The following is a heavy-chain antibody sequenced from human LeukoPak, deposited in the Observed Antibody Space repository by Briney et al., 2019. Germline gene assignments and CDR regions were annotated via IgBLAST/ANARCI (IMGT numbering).Heavy chain of an antibody. V-gene: IGHV4-34*01. Sequence: SETLSLTCAVYGGSFSGYYWSWIRQPPGKGLEWIGEINHSGSTNYNPSLKSRVTISVDTSKDQFSLKLSSVTAADTAVYYCARGRLVLRFLEWSHYYYGMDVWGQGTTVTVSS. D-gene: IGHD3-3*01. CDR3: ARGRLVLRFLEWSHYYYGMDV. J-gene: IGHJ6*02. CDR2: INHSGST. CDR1: GGSFSGYY.